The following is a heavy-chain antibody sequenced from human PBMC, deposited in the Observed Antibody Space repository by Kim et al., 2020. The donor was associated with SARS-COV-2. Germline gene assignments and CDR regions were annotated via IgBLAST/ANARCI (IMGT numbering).Heavy chain of an antibody. Sequence: GGSLRLSCAPSGFSVRNTYLSWVRQAPGKGLEWVSLIFSDGRTFYADSVKGRFSASKDNSKDTLYLQMNSLGAEDTAVYFCARAGYYDSSGHYFDFRFDLWGQGTLVTVSS. V-gene: IGHV3-66*01. CDR2: IFSDGRT. CDR3: ARAGYYDSSGHYFDFRFDL. J-gene: IGHJ4*02. CDR1: GFSVRNTY. D-gene: IGHD3-22*01.